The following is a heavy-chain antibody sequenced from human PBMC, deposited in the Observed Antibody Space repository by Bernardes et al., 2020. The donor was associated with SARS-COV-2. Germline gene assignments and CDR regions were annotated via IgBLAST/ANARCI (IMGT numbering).Heavy chain of an antibody. J-gene: IGHJ4*02. V-gene: IGHV4-34*01. CDR2: LNDSGSV. Sequence: ETLSLPCAVLGWSFTASYWTWIRQSPWKGLEWIGELNDSGSVNYNPSLKSRVSISVDRSRSQFSLNLDSVTAADTAVYYCARRSSSLVRGFDFWGQGTLVTVSS. D-gene: IGHD2-2*01. CDR1: GWSFTASY. CDR3: ARRSSSLVRGFDF.